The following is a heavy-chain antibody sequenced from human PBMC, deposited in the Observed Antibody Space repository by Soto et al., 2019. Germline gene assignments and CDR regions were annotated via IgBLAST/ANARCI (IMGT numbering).Heavy chain of an antibody. V-gene: IGHV3-66*01. D-gene: IGHD4-17*01. CDR3: ARGDGDYGRRLDP. J-gene: IGHJ5*02. CDR1: GFPVSTNY. Sequence: EVQLVESGGDLVQPGGSLRLSCAASGFPVSTNYVSWVRQAPGKGLEWVSIIYDGGSTYYADAVKGRFIISRDNFKNMLYLQMNSLRAEDTAVYYCARGDGDYGRRLDPWGQGTQVTVSS. CDR2: IYDGGST.